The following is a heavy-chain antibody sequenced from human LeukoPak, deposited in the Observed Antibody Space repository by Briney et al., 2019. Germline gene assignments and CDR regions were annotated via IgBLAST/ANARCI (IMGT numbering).Heavy chain of an antibody. CDR2: ISAYNGNT. CDR1: GYTFTSYG. V-gene: IGHV1-18*01. D-gene: IGHD3-10*01. CDR3: ARGNLGQKQSYNNSPNHRPAIDY. J-gene: IGHJ4*02. Sequence: ASVKVSCKASGYTFTSYGISWVRQAPGQGLEWMGWISAYNGNTNYAQKLQGRVTMTTDTSTSTAYMELRSLRSDDTAVYYCARGNLGQKQSYNNSPNHRPAIDYWGQGTLVTVSS.